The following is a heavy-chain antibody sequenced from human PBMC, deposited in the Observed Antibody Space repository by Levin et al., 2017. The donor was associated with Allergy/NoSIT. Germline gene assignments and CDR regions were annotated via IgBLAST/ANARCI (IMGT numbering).Heavy chain of an antibody. D-gene: IGHD3-10*01. V-gene: IGHV3-21*01. Sequence: GGSLRLSCAASGFTFSFYSMNWVRQAPGKGLEWVSSISRSSTYIYYADSVRGRFTISRDNAKNSLYLQMNSLRAEDTAVYYCARDLWFREPVRVPLDYWGQGTLVTVSS. CDR1: GFTFSFYS. J-gene: IGHJ4*02. CDR3: ARDLWFREPVRVPLDY. CDR2: ISRSSTYI.